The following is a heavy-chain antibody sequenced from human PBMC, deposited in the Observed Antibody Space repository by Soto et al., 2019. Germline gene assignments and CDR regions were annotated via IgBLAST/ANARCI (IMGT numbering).Heavy chain of an antibody. CDR2: IYHGST. D-gene: IGHD2-15*01. CDR3: ARGQVVAAQH. CDR1: GGSISSGGYS. J-gene: IGHJ4*02. V-gene: IGHV4-30-2*01. Sequence: QLQLQESGSGLVKPSQTLSLTCAVSGGSISSGGYSLRWIRQPPGKGLEWIGYIYHGSTYYNPSLKSRVTISVDRAKNQFSLKLSSVTAADTAVYYCARGQVVAAQHWGQGTLVTVSS.